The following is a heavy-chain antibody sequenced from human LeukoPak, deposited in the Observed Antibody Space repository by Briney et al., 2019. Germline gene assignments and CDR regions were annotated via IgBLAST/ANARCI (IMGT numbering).Heavy chain of an antibody. D-gene: IGHD3-10*01. Sequence: GGSLRLSCAASGFTFSSYEMNWVRQAPGKGLEWVSYISSIGSTIYYADSVKGRFTISRDNAKNSLYLQMNSLRAEDTAVYYCARAMVRGVTHLTPLPYWGQGTLVTVSS. CDR1: GFTFSSYE. V-gene: IGHV3-48*03. J-gene: IGHJ4*02. CDR3: ARAMVRGVTHLTPLPY. CDR2: ISSIGSTI.